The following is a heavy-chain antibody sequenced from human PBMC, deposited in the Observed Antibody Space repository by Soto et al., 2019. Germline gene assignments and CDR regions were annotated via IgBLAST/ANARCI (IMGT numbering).Heavy chain of an antibody. V-gene: IGHV4-34*01. Sequence: QVQLQQWGAGLLKPSETLSLTCAVYGGSFSGYDWSWIRQPPGKGLEWIGEINHSGSTNYNPSLKSRVSISVDTSKHQFSLKLSSVTAADTAVYYCARLLSRYFDWPSIPPYFDYWGQGTLVTVSS. J-gene: IGHJ4*02. CDR2: INHSGST. CDR1: GGSFSGYD. D-gene: IGHD3-9*01. CDR3: ARLLSRYFDWPSIPPYFDY.